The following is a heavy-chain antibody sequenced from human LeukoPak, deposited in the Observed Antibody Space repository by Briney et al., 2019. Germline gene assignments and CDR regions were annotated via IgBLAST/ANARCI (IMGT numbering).Heavy chain of an antibody. Sequence: GGSLRLSCAASGFTFSSYAMSWVRQAPGKGLEWVSAISGSGGSTYYADSVKGRFTISRDNSENTLYLQMNSLRAEDTAVYYCAKVGSPHRAFDIWGQGTMVTVSS. V-gene: IGHV3-23*01. CDR3: AKVGSPHRAFDI. CDR1: GFTFSSYA. J-gene: IGHJ3*02. D-gene: IGHD1-1*01. CDR2: ISGSGGST.